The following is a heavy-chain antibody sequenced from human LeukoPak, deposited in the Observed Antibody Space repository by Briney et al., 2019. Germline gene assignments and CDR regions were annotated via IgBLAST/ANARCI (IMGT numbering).Heavy chain of an antibody. CDR1: GYTFTSNY. V-gene: IGHV1-46*01. CDR3: ARDQEGFDY. Sequence: ASVKVSCKASGYTFTSNYIHWVRQAPGQGLEWMGMIYPRDGSTSYSQKFQGRVTVTRDTSTSTVHMELSGLRSEDTAVYYCARDQEGFDYWGQGTLVTVSS. CDR2: IYPRDGST. J-gene: IGHJ4*02.